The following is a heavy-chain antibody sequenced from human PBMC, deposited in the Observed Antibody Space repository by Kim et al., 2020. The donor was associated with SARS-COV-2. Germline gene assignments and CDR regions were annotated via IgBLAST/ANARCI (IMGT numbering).Heavy chain of an antibody. Sequence: DSVKGRFTISRDNAKNSLYLQMNNLRAEDTAVYYCARARVGSSAWYYFDYWGPGTLVTVSS. D-gene: IGHD6-19*01. CDR3: ARARVGSSAWYYFDY. J-gene: IGHJ4*02. V-gene: IGHV3-11*05.